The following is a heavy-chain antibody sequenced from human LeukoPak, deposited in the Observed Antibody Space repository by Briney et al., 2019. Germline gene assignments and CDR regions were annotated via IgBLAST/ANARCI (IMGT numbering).Heavy chain of an antibody. CDR3: ARDREPLYCSSTSCYSKAFDY. Sequence: GGSLRLSCAASGFTFSSYSMNWVRQAPGKGLEWVSYISSSSSTIYYADSVKGRFTISRDNAKNSLYLQMNSLRAEDTAVYYCARDREPLYCSSTSCYSKAFDYWGQGTLVTVSS. D-gene: IGHD2-2*02. V-gene: IGHV3-48*01. J-gene: IGHJ4*02. CDR2: ISSSSSTI. CDR1: GFTFSSYS.